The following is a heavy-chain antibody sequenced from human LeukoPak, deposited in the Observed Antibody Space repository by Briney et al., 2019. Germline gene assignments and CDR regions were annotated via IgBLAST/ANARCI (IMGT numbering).Heavy chain of an antibody. CDR2: IYSGGRT. J-gene: IGHJ4*02. V-gene: IGHV3-66*04. CDR1: GFTVSRNY. D-gene: IGHD4-17*01. Sequence: GGSLRLSCVASGFTVSRNYMNWVRQAPGKGLEWVSIIYSGGRTYYADSVKGRFTISRDNSKNTLYLQMNSLRAEDTAVYYCARRAGEYSHPYDYWGQGTLVTVSS. CDR3: ARRAGEYSHPYDY.